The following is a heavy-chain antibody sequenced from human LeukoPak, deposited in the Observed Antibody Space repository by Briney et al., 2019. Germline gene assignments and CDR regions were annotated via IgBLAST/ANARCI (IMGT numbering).Heavy chain of an antibody. CDR2: IYHGSA. J-gene: IGHJ5*01. CDR1: GGSVSSSRYY. D-gene: IGHD6-19*01. V-gene: IGHV4-61*01. Sequence: PTETLSLTCTVSGGSVSSSRYYWTWIRQPPGKGLEWIGYIYHGSATYNPSLESRVTISMDTSKNQFSLKVTSVTAADTAVYYCAREGGRRWLVSGTLDSWGQGTLVTVSS. CDR3: AREGGRRWLVSGTLDS.